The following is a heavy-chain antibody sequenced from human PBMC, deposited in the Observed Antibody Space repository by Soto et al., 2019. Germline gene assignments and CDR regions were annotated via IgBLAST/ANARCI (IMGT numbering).Heavy chain of an antibody. CDR2: IIPIFGTA. CDR1: GGTFSSYA. V-gene: IGHV1-69*06. CDR3: ALPTDHDDCRGSYNWFDP. D-gene: IGHD3-22*01. Sequence: ASVKVSCKASGGTFSSYAISWVRQAPGQGLEWMGGIIPIFGTANYAQKFQGRVTITADKSTSTAYMELSSLRSEDTDVYYCALPTDHDDCRGSYNWFDPWGQGTLVTVSS. J-gene: IGHJ5*02.